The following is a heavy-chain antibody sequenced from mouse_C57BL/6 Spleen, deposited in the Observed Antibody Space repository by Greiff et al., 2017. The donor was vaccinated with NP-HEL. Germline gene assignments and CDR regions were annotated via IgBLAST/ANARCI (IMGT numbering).Heavy chain of an antibody. V-gene: IGHV5-17*01. Sequence: EVLLVESGGGLVKPGASLKLSCAASGFTFSDYGMHWVRQTPEKGLEWVAYISTGSSTTYYAATVKGRFTIARDTAKNTLFLQMTRLRSEDTAMYYCARRTGTWFAYWGQGTLVTVSA. D-gene: IGHD4-1*01. J-gene: IGHJ3*01. CDR1: GFTFSDYG. CDR3: ARRTGTWFAY. CDR2: ISTGSSTT.